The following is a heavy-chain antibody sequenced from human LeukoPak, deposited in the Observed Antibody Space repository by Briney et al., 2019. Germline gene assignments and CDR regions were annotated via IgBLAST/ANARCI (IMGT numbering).Heavy chain of an antibody. Sequence: GASVKVSCKASGGTFSSYAISWVRQAPGQGLEWMGGIIPIFGTANYAQKFQGRVTITADESTSTAYMELSSLRSEDTAVYYCARETDRYCSSTSCYRGINWFDPWGQGTLVTVSS. J-gene: IGHJ5*02. CDR3: ARETDRYCSSTSCYRGINWFDP. CDR2: IIPIFGTA. V-gene: IGHV1-69*13. CDR1: GGTFSSYA. D-gene: IGHD2-2*01.